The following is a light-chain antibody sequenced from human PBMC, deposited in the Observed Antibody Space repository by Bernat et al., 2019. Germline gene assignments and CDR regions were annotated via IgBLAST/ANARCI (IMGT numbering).Light chain of an antibody. V-gene: IGLV3-21*04. J-gene: IGLJ1*01. CDR2: YDS. CDR3: LVWDNLSDHYV. Sequence: SYVLTQPPSVSVAPGQTARITCGGKNIGSKSVNWYQQKPGQAPILVISYDSDRPSGIPERFSGSNSGNTAALTISTVEAGDEADYYCLVWDNLSDHYVFGTGTKVTVL. CDR1: NIGSKS.